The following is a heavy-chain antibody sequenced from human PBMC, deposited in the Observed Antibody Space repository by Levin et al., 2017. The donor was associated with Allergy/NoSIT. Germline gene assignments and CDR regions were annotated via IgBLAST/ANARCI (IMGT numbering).Heavy chain of an antibody. CDR2: IDISGRGT. J-gene: IGHJ2*01. D-gene: IGHD6-19*01. CDR3: AKEGYISGWA. V-gene: IGHV3-23*01. CDR1: FFPFLLPS. Sequence: GESLTLSCASSFFPFLLPSLLFFLPFPFKGLEWVSGIDISGRGTYYADSVKGRFSISRDNSKSTLYLQMNSLRAEDTAIYYCAKEGYISGWAWGRGTLVTVSS.